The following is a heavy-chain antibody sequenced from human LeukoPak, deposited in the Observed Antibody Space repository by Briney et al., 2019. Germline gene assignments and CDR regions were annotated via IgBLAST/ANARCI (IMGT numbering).Heavy chain of an antibody. Sequence: PSETLSLTCTVSGGSISSSCYYWGWIRQPPGKGLEWIGSIYYSGSTYYNPSLKRRTTISVDTSKNLFSLKLSSVTAAETAVYYCAREGEAGRVVGTVGYWGQGTLVTVSS. J-gene: IGHJ4*02. D-gene: IGHD2-8*02. CDR3: AREGEAGRVVGTVGY. CDR1: GGSISSSCYY. CDR2: IYYSGST. V-gene: IGHV4-39*02.